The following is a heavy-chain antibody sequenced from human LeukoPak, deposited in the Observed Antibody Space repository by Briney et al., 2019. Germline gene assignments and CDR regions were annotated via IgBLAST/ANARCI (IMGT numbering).Heavy chain of an antibody. CDR1: GFTFSSYA. D-gene: IGHD2-15*01. V-gene: IGHV3-30*04. J-gene: IGHJ3*02. CDR2: ISYDGSNK. Sequence: GGSLRLSCAASGFTFSSYAMHWVRQAPSKGLEWVAVISYDGSNKYYADSVKGRFTISRDNSKNTLYLQMNSLRAEDTAVYYCARVYCSGGSCYFGAFDIWGQGTMVTVSS. CDR3: ARVYCSGGSCYFGAFDI.